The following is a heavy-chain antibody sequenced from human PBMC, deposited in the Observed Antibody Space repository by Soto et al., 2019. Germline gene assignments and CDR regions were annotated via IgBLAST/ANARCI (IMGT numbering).Heavy chain of an antibody. D-gene: IGHD5-18*01. J-gene: IGHJ4*02. Sequence: SLRPSWSSSLFTFSSYGMEWVRHSPVKGLEWVAVISYDGSNKYYADSVKGRFTISRDNSKNTLYLQMNSLRAEDTAVYYCAKLPLGGYSYGGVYWGQGTLVTVSS. CDR1: LFTFSSYG. CDR2: ISYDGSNK. V-gene: IGHV3-30*18. CDR3: AKLPLGGYSYGGVY.